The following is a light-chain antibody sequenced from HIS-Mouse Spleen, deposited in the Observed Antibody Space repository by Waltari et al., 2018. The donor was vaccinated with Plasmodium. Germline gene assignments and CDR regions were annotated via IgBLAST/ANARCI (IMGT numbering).Light chain of an antibody. CDR1: SSNIGTNY. J-gene: IGLJ2*01. CDR3: GTWDSSLSAGVV. Sequence: QSVLTQPPSVSAAPGQKVTISCSGSSSNIGTNYVSWSQQLPGTAPKLLIYDNNKRPSGIPDRFSGSKSGTSATLGITGLQTGDEADYYCGTWDSSLSAGVVFGGGTKLTVL. CDR2: DNN. V-gene: IGLV1-51*01.